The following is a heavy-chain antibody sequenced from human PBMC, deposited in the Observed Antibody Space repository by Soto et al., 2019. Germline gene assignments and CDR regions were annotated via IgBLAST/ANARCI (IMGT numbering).Heavy chain of an antibody. D-gene: IGHD5-18*01. J-gene: IGHJ6*03. V-gene: IGHV3-11*01. CDR2: ISSSGSTI. CDR1: GVNFGDYY. Sequence: PGGPLRHSCGAAGVNFGDYYMSWIRQAPGKGLEWVSYISSSGSTIYYADSVKGRFTIARDNAKNSLYLQMNSLRAEDTAVYYCARLSGGGYSNGYFSYYMDVWGKGTTVTVSS. CDR3: ARLSGGGYSNGYFSYYMDV.